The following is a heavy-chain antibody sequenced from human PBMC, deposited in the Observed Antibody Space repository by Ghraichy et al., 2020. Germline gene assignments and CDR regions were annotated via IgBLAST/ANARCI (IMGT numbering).Heavy chain of an antibody. CDR1: GFTVSSNY. CDR3: ARDRRGDQHYYYYGMDV. D-gene: IGHD2-21*01. V-gene: IGHV3-53*01. Sequence: GGSLRLSCAASGFTVSSNYMSWVRQAPGKGLEWVSVIYSGGSTYYADSVKGRFTISRDNSKNTLYLQMNSLRAEDTAVYYCARDRRGDQHYYYYGMDVWGQGTTVTVSS. J-gene: IGHJ6*02. CDR2: IYSGGST.